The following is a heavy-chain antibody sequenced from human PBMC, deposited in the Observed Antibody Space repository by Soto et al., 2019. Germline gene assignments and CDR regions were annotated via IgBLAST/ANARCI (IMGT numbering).Heavy chain of an antibody. CDR1: GFTFRDYA. V-gene: IGHV3-23*01. CDR3: AKDGGRFFNEFET. J-gene: IGHJ3*02. Sequence: GGSLRLSCTASGFTFRDYAMHWVRQAPGKGLEWVSSIKASAEHHADSVTGRFSISRDNSKNTLYVQMNNLRAEDTAVYYCAKDGGRFFNEFETWGQGTMVTVSS. CDR2: IKASAE. D-gene: IGHD3-3*01.